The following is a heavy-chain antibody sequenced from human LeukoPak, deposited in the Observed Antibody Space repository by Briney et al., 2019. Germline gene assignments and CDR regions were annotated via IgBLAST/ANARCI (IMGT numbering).Heavy chain of an antibody. Sequence: ASVKVSCKASGYTFTSYDINWVRQATGQGLEWMGWMNPNSGNTGYAQKFQGRVTMTRNTSISTAYMELSSLRSEDTAVYYCASGWGRAWAFDIWGQGTMVTVSS. CDR1: GYTFTSYD. CDR3: ASGWGRAWAFDI. CDR2: MNPNSGNT. D-gene: IGHD7-27*01. V-gene: IGHV1-8*01. J-gene: IGHJ3*02.